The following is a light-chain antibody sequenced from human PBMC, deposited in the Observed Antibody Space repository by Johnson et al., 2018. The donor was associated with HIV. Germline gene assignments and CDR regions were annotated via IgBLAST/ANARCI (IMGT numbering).Light chain of an antibody. CDR1: SSNIGNNY. CDR2: ENS. Sequence: QSVLTQPPSVSAAPGQKVTISCSGSSSNIGNNYVSWYQQLPGTAPKLLIYENSKRPSGIPDRFSGSKSGTSATLGITGLQTGDEADDYCGTWDSRLSVPGFGTGTKVTVL. V-gene: IGLV1-51*02. J-gene: IGLJ1*01. CDR3: GTWDSRLSVPG.